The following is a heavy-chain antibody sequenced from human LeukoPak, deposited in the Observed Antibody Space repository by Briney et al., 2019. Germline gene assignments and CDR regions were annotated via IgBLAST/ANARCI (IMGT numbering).Heavy chain of an antibody. J-gene: IGHJ6*03. V-gene: IGHV4-61*02. D-gene: IGHD3-22*01. CDR3: ARVQRRYHSSGYYYDHYYYYYMDV. CDR2: IYSSGST. Sequence: SEXLSLTCTVSGGSISSDDYYWSWLRQPAGTGRKWIGRIYSSGSTKYNPSLKSRVTMSVDTSKNQFSLRLTSVTAADTAVYYCARVQRRYHSSGYYYDHYYYYYMDVWGKGTTVTVSS. CDR1: GGSISSDDYY.